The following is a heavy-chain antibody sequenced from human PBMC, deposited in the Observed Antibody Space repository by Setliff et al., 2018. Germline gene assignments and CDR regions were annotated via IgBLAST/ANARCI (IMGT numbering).Heavy chain of an antibody. CDR1: GGSFSGYY. D-gene: IGHD2-15*01. V-gene: IGHV4-34*12. Sequence: PSETLSLTCAVYGGSFSGYYWSWIRQPPGKRLEWIGEILHSGNINYNPSLKSRVTISMDTSKNQFSLKVNSVTAADTAVYYCARSFSRSEKFLLDYWGQGALVTVLL. CDR2: ILHSGNI. CDR3: ARSFSRSEKFLLDY. J-gene: IGHJ4*02.